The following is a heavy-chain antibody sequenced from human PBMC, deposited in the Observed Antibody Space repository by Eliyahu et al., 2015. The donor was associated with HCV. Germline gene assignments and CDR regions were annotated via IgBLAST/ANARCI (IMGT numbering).Heavy chain of an antibody. CDR1: GLXFSTYG. D-gene: IGHD2-21*01. V-gene: IGHV3-30*18. J-gene: IGHJ4*02. CDR2: ISFDERHK. Sequence: QVDLVESGGGVVQPGRSLRLSXXASGLXFSTYGIHWVRQGPGKGLGWVAFISFDERHKLYADSVKGRFIISRDNSKNTLFLEMNSLKRDDTAVYYCANRATATPGGHIQYWGQGTLVTVSS. CDR3: ANRATATPGGHIQY.